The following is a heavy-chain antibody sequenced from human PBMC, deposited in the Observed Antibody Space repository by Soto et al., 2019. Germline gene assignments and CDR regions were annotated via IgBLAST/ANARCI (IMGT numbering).Heavy chain of an antibody. Sequence: QVQLVQSGAEVKKPGSSVKVSCKASGGTFSSYAISWVRQTPGQGLEWMGGIIPIFGTANYAQKFQGRVTITADESTSTAYMELSSLRSEDTAVYYCARSDSVRGVIIGGYDYWGQGTLVTVSS. CDR3: ARSDSVRGVIIGGYDY. CDR1: GGTFSSYA. J-gene: IGHJ4*02. CDR2: IIPIFGTA. D-gene: IGHD3-10*01. V-gene: IGHV1-69*01.